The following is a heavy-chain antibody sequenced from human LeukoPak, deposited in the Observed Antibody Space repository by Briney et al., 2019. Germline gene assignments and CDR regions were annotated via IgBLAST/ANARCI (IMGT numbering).Heavy chain of an antibody. CDR2: IIPIFDTA. J-gene: IGHJ4*02. CDR1: GGTFSNYA. D-gene: IGHD3-22*01. CDR3: ARDPPYYDSTFYNPD. V-gene: IGHV1-69*13. Sequence: ASVKVSCKASGGTFSNYAISWVRQAPGQGLGWMGGIIPIFDTANYAQNFQGRVTITADESTTTAYMELSSLRSEDTAVYYCARDPPYYDSTFYNPDWGQGTLVTVSS.